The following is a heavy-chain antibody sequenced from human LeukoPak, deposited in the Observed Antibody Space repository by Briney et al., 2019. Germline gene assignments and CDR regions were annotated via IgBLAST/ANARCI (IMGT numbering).Heavy chain of an antibody. CDR2: IRSKANSYAT. J-gene: IGHJ6*02. Sequence: GGSLRLSCAASGFTFSGSAMHWVRQASGKGLEWVGRIRSKANSYATAYAASVKGRFTISRDDSKNTAYLQMNSLKTEDTAVYYCTRHWDYGSGSGYYGMDVWGQGTTVTVSS. CDR3: TRHWDYGSGSGYYGMDV. V-gene: IGHV3-73*01. CDR1: GFTFSGSA. D-gene: IGHD3-10*01.